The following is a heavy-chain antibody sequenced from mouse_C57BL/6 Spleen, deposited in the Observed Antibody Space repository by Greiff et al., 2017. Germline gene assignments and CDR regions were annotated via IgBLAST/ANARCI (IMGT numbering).Heavy chain of an antibody. CDR3: VRQGSSYGYAMDY. D-gene: IGHD1-1*01. Sequence: EVKLVESGGGLVQPKGSLKLSCAASGFSFNTYAMNWVRQAPGKGLEWVARIRSKSNNYATYYADSVKDRFTISRDDSESMLYLQMNNLKTEDTAMYYCVRQGSSYGYAMDYWGQGTSVTVSS. V-gene: IGHV10-1*01. J-gene: IGHJ4*01. CDR2: IRSKSNNYAT. CDR1: GFSFNTYA.